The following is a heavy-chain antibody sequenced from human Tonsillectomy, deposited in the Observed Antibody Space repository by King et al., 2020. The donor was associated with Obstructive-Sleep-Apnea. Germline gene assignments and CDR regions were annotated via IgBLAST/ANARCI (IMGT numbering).Heavy chain of an antibody. CDR2: ISGNGGDST. D-gene: IGHD6-13*01. CDR3: AKDLGSWYSDSPFDY. CDR1: GFTFSVYA. Sequence: VQLVESGGGFVQTGGSLRLSCAASGFTFSVYAMNWVRQAPGKGLEWVSSISGNGGDSTYYADSVKGRFTISRDNSKNTLYLQMNSLRAEDTAVYYCAKDLGSWYSDSPFDYWGQGTLVTVSS. J-gene: IGHJ4*02. V-gene: IGHV3-23*04.